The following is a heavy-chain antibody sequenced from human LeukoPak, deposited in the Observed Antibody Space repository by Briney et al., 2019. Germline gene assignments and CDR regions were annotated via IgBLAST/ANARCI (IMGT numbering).Heavy chain of an antibody. CDR2: INHSGST. CDR3: ASGQYYDLWSGYYVD. V-gene: IGHV4-34*01. D-gene: IGHD3-3*01. CDR1: GGSFSGHY. J-gene: IGHJ4*02. Sequence: SETLSLTCAVYGGSFSGHYWSWIRQPPEKGLEWIGKINHSGSTNYNPSLESRVTISVDTSKNHFSLKLSSVTAADTAVYYCASGQYYDLWSGYYVDWGQGTLVTVSA.